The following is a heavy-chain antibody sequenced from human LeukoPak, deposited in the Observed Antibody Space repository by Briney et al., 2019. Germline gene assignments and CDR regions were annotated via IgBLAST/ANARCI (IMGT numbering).Heavy chain of an antibody. V-gene: IGHV3-23*01. CDR2: ISASGDST. Sequence: GGSLRLSRAASGFTFSSYAMSWVRQAPGKGLEWVSTISASGDSTNYADSVKGRFTISRDNSKNTLYLLMDSLRAEDTAMYYCARYYYDSTPRAYYFDYWGQGTLVTVSS. D-gene: IGHD3-22*01. CDR1: GFTFSSYA. J-gene: IGHJ4*02. CDR3: ARYYYDSTPRAYYFDY.